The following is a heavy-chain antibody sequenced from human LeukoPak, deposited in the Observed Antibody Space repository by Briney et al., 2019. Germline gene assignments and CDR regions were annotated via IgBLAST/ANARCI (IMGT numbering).Heavy chain of an antibody. CDR1: GYTFTGYY. D-gene: IGHD2-15*01. CDR3: ARDEAECSGGSSCGSGDAFDI. Sequence: ASVKVSCKASGYTFTGYYMHWVQQAPGQGLEWMGWINPNSGGTNYAQKFQGKVTMTRDTSISTAYMELSRLRSDDTAVYYCARDEAECSGGSSCGSGDAFDIWSQGTMVTVSS. V-gene: IGHV1-2*02. CDR2: INPNSGGT. J-gene: IGHJ3*02.